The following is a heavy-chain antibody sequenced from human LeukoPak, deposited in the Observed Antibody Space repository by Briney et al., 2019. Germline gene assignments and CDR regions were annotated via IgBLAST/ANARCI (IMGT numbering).Heavy chain of an antibody. J-gene: IGHJ4*02. V-gene: IGHV3-20*04. D-gene: IGHD4-17*01. Sequence: GGSLRLSCVASGFTFSSYWMSWVRQAPGKGLEWVSGINWNGGTTGYADSVKGRFTISRDNAMNSLYLQMHTLRAEDTAFYYCATARMTTVTPFDYWGQGTLVTVSS. CDR2: INWNGGTT. CDR3: ATARMTTVTPFDY. CDR1: GFTFSSYW.